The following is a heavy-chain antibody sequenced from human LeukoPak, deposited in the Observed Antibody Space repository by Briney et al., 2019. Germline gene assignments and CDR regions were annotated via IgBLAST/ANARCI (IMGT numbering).Heavy chain of an antibody. D-gene: IGHD6-19*01. Sequence: KPSETLSLTCTVSGGSISSYYWSWIRQPPGKGLEWIGYIYYSGSTNYNPSLKSRVTISVDTSKNQFSLKLSSVTAADTAVYYCARSSSGWSGGNSWGYWGQGTLVTVSS. CDR3: ARSSSGWSGGNSWGY. V-gene: IGHV4-59*08. J-gene: IGHJ4*02. CDR1: GGSISSYY. CDR2: IYYSGST.